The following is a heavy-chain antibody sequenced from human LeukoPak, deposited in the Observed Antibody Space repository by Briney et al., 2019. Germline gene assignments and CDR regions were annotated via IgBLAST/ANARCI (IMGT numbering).Heavy chain of an antibody. V-gene: IGHV3-30-3*01. CDR2: ISYDGSNK. CDR1: GFTFSSYA. CDR3: ARVFAGYCSGGSCSSFDY. Sequence: GGSLRLSCAASGFTFSSYAMHWVRRAPGKGLEWLAVISYDGSNKYYADSVKGRFTISRDNSKNTLYLQMNSLRAEDTAVYYCARVFAGYCSGGSCSSFDYWGQGTLVTVSS. J-gene: IGHJ4*02. D-gene: IGHD2-15*01.